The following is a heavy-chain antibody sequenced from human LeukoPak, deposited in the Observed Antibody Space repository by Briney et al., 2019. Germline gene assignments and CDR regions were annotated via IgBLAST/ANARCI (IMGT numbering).Heavy chain of an antibody. Sequence: GGSLRLSCAASGFAFSSHAMTWVRQAPGKGLEWVANIKHDGSEKNYVDSVKGRFTISRDNAKNSLYLQMNSLRAEDTAVYYCATPLDYYDRSDSHQGGDWGQGTLVTVSS. V-gene: IGHV3-7*03. CDR2: IKHDGSEK. J-gene: IGHJ4*02. CDR3: ATPLDYYDRSDSHQGGD. D-gene: IGHD3-22*01. CDR1: GFAFSSHA.